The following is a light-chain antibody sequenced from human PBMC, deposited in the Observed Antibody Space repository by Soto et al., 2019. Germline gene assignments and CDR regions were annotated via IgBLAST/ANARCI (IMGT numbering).Light chain of an antibody. V-gene: IGLV1-40*01. CDR1: RSNIGAGYH. J-gene: IGLJ1*01. CDR3: QSYDSSLNGVYV. CDR2: GDS. Sequence: QPVLTQPPSVSGAPGQRVAISCTGSRSNIGAGYHVHWYQQLPGTAPKLLIYGDSNRPSGVPDRFSGSKSGTSASLAITGLQAEDEADYYCQSYDSSLNGVYVFGTGTKLTVL.